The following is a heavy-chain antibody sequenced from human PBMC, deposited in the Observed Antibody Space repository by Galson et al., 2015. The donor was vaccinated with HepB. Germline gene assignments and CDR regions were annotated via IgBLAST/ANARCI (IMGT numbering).Heavy chain of an antibody. CDR1: GDSISHDH. D-gene: IGHD4/OR15-4a*01. CDR3: TIGIDWAKYHV. Sequence: ETLSLTCTVSGDSISHDHWSWIRQSPGKGLEWIGYFYSTGTTNYNPSLQSRITISVDRSKNQFSLKLTSVTAADTAVYYCTIGIDWAKYHVWGKGTTVIVSS. CDR2: FYSTGTT. V-gene: IGHV4-59*01. J-gene: IGHJ6*04.